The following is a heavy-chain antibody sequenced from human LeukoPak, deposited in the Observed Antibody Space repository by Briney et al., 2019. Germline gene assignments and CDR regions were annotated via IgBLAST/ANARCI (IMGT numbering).Heavy chain of an antibody. CDR2: ISSSSNYI. J-gene: IGHJ4*02. CDR1: GFTFSIYS. V-gene: IGHV3-21*01. D-gene: IGHD1-26*01. Sequence: PGGSLRLSCAASGFTFSIYSMNWVRQAPGKGLEWVSSISSSSNYIYYADSVKGRFTISRDNAKNSLYLQMNSLRAEDTAVYYCARLPGSGLGGAYYFDYWGQGTLVSVSS. CDR3: ARLPGSGLGGAYYFDY.